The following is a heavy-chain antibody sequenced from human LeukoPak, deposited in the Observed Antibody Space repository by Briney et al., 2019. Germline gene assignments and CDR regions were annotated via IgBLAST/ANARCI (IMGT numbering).Heavy chain of an antibody. CDR2: ISSSSYI. J-gene: IGHJ4*02. CDR3: AKDHASSSSIAIFGVLLPGLDY. CDR1: GFTFSSYS. Sequence: MTGGSLRLSCAASGFTFSSYSMNWVRQAPGKGLEWVSSISSSSYIYYADSVKGRFTISRDSSKNTLYLQMNSLRPEDTAVYYCAKDHASSSSIAIFGVLLPGLDYWGQGTLVTVSS. V-gene: IGHV3-21*01. D-gene: IGHD3-3*01.